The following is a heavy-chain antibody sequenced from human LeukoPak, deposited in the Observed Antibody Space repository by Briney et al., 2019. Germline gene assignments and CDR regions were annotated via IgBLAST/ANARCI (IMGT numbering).Heavy chain of an antibody. J-gene: IGHJ4*02. Sequence: GASVTVSCKASGYTFTSYYMHWVRQAPGQGLEWTGIINPSGGSTSYAQKFQGRVTMTRDTSTSTVYMELSSLRSEDTAVYYCARAIDPHAPSFYFDYWGQGTLVTVSS. V-gene: IGHV1-46*01. CDR2: INPSGGST. D-gene: IGHD3-16*02. CDR3: ARAIDPHAPSFYFDY. CDR1: GYTFTSYY.